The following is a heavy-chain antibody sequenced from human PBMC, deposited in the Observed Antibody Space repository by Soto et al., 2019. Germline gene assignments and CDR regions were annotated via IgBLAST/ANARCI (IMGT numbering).Heavy chain of an antibody. CDR3: ARVMITFGGVGSLDY. V-gene: IGHV3-7*01. CDR1: GFTFSSYW. D-gene: IGHD3-16*01. Sequence: GGSLRLSCAASGFTFSSYWMSWVRQAPGKGLEWVANIKQDGSEKYYVDSVRGRFTISRDNAKNSLYLQMNSLRAEDKAVYYCARVMITFGGVGSLDYWGQGTLVTVSS. J-gene: IGHJ4*02. CDR2: IKQDGSEK.